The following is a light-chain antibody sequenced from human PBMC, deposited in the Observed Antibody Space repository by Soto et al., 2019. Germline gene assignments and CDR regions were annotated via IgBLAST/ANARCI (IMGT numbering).Light chain of an antibody. CDR1: QTTSPKY. Sequence: EIELTQSPRTLSLSPGESATLSCRVSQTTSPKYVAWYQQRRGLAPRLLVYGASKRAAGIPDRFRGSGSGSEFSLTISGLEPEDFAVYFCQHFGSSPPVIFGQGTRLEIK. CDR2: GAS. V-gene: IGKV3-20*01. J-gene: IGKJ5*01. CDR3: QHFGSSPPVI.